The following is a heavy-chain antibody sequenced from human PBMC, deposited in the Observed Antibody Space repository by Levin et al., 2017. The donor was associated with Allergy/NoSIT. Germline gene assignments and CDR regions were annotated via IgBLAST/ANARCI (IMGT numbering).Heavy chain of an antibody. V-gene: IGHV4-61*02. CDR1: GASIKSGGYY. CDR2: IDASGST. D-gene: IGHD2-15*01. CDR3: ASQSSSWYSDFDY. J-gene: IGHJ4*02. Sequence: SETLSLTCTVSGASIKSGGYYWSWIRQPAGKGLEWIGRIDASGSTNYNPSLKSRVTISVDMSKNQFSLSLSSVTAGDTAVYYCASQSSSWYSDFDYWGQGTLVTVSS.